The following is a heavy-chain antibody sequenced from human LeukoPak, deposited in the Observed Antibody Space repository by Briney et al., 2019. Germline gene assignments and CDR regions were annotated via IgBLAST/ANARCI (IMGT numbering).Heavy chain of an antibody. Sequence: PSGTLSLTCGVSGGSITTTNFWSWVRQPPGGGLEWIGEISLRGRTQYNPSLKSRVNISIDKSKNHLYLSLASVTAADTAVYYCARDYRPGMDVWGQGTTVTVSS. CDR1: GGSITTTNF. CDR3: ARDYRPGMDV. D-gene: IGHD6-6*01. J-gene: IGHJ6*02. V-gene: IGHV4-4*02. CDR2: ISLRGRT.